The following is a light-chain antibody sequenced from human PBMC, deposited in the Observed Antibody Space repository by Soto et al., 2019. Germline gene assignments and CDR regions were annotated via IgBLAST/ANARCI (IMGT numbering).Light chain of an antibody. J-gene: IGKJ1*01. Sequence: EVLMTQSPATLSVSPGEKATLSCWASETVATNLAWYQQKPGQAPRLLISGASSRATGIPDRFSGSGSGTDFTLTISRLEPEDFAVYYCQQYGSSRWTFGQGTKVEIK. CDR3: QQYGSSRWT. CDR2: GAS. V-gene: IGKV3-20*01. CDR1: ETVATN.